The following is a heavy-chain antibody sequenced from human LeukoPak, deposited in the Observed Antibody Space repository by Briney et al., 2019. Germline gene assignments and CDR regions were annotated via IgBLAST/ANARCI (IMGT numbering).Heavy chain of an antibody. J-gene: IGHJ4*02. V-gene: IGHV3-21*01. CDR1: GFTFSSYS. CDR2: ISSSSSYI. CDR3: ARGRSGADSLDY. D-gene: IGHD3-22*01. Sequence: GGVLRLSCAASGFTFSSYSMNWVRQAPGKRLEWVSSISSSSSYIYYADSVKGRFTISRDNAKNSLYLQMNSLRAEDTAVYYCARGRSGADSLDYWGQGTLVTVSS.